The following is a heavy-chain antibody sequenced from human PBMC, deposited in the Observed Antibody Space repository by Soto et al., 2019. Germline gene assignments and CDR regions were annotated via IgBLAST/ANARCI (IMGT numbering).Heavy chain of an antibody. CDR1: GFTFRSDG. CDR2: IWFNGENE. J-gene: IGHJ4*02. V-gene: IGHV3-33*01. CDR3: ERAAVPAGIIYYFDY. Sequence: PEGSLRRSWAASGFTFRSDGMHWVRQAPGKGREWVAVIWFNGENEYYADSVKGRFTISRDNSKNTLYLQMNGLRAEDTAVYYFERAAVPAGIIYYFDYERQVTPV. D-gene: IGHD1-20*01.